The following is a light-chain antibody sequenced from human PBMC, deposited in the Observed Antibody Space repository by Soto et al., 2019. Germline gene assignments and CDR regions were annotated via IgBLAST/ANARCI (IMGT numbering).Light chain of an antibody. CDR3: QQYSDNWT. V-gene: IGKV1-5*03. Sequence: DIQMTQSPSTLSASVGDRVTITCRASQSISSWLAWYQQKPGTAPKLLIYKASTLQSGVPSRFSGSGSGTEFTLTISSLQPDDVATYYCQQYSDNWTFGQGTKVDIK. J-gene: IGKJ1*01. CDR1: QSISSW. CDR2: KAS.